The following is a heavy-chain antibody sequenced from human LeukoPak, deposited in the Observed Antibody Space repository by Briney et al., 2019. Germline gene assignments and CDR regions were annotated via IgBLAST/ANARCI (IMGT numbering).Heavy chain of an antibody. CDR2: IIPLLPTT. V-gene: IGHV1-69*04. CDR3: ARVEGGGGSLDL. CDR1: GGTFTSNA. J-gene: IGHJ3*01. D-gene: IGHD3-16*01. Sequence: SVTVSCKASGGTFTSNAITWVRQAPGQGLEWMGRIIPLLPTTIYAQKFRDRVTITADRSTGTAYMELSSLRSDDTAVYYCARVEGGGGSLDLWGQGTMVTVSS.